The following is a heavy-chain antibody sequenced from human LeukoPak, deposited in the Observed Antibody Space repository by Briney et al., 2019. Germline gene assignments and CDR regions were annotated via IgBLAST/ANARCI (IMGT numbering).Heavy chain of an antibody. D-gene: IGHD6-6*01. V-gene: IGHV4-34*01. CDR3: ATEIQNIAGRVY. J-gene: IGHJ4*02. Sequence: SETLSLTCAVSGGSFSAFFWRWIRQPPGKGLEWIGDVGHSGSADYNPSLKSRVTVSADPSKNQFSLNLSSVTAADTAVYYCATEIQNIAGRVYWGQGTLVTVSS. CDR1: GGSFSAFF. CDR2: VGHSGSA.